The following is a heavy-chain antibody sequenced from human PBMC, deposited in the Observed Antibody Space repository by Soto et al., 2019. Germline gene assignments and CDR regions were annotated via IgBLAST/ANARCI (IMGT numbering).Heavy chain of an antibody. CDR3: ARIGSVEMATSRGFWFDP. Sequence: SETLSLTCAVYGGSFSGYYWSWIRQPPGKGLEWIGEINHSGSTNYNPSLKSRVTISVDTSKNQFSLKLSSVTAADTAVYYCARIGSVEMATSRGFWFDPWGQGTLVTVSS. CDR1: GGSFSGYY. D-gene: IGHD5-12*01. J-gene: IGHJ5*02. V-gene: IGHV4-34*01. CDR2: INHSGST.